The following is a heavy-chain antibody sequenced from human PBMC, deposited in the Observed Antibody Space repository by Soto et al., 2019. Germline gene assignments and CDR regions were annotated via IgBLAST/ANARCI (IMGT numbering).Heavy chain of an antibody. D-gene: IGHD2-2*01. J-gene: IGHJ5*02. CDR1: DGSISPYY. Sequence: SETLSLTCTVSDGSISPYYWAWIRQPPGKGLEWVGYIYYSGSTSYNPSLKSRVTLSLETSKSQFSLRLSSVTASDTAVYYCERLGKYYQSLDPWGQGTLVTVSS. CDR2: IYYSGST. V-gene: IGHV4-59*08. CDR3: ERLGKYYQSLDP.